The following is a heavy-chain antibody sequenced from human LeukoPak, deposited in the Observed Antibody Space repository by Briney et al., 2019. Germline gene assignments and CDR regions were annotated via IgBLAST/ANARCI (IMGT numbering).Heavy chain of an antibody. J-gene: IGHJ4*02. CDR2: ISYDGSNK. CDR1: GFTFSSYG. V-gene: IGHV3-30*03. CDR3: ATHGDNGTFDY. D-gene: IGHD4-17*01. Sequence: GGSLRLSCAASGFTFSSYGMHWVRQAPGKGLEWVAVISYDGSNKYYADSVKGRFTISRDNSKNTLYLQMNSLRAEDTAAYYCATHGDNGTFDYWGQGTLVTVSS.